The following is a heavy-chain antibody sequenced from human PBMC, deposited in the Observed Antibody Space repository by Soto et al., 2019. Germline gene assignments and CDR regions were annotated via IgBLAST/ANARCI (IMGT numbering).Heavy chain of an antibody. CDR1: GFTFSSYA. Sequence: PGGSLRLSCAASGFTFSSYAMSWVRQAPGKGLEWVSAISGSGGSTYYADSVKGRFTISRDNSKNTLYLQMNSLRAEDTAVYYCAKAPGLIVATTTPYYFDYWGQGTLVTVSS. CDR3: AKAPGLIVATTTPYYFDY. CDR2: ISGSGGST. D-gene: IGHD5-12*01. J-gene: IGHJ4*02. V-gene: IGHV3-23*01.